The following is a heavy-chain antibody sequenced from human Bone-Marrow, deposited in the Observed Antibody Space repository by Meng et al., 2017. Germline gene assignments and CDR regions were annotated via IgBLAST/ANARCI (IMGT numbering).Heavy chain of an antibody. CDR3: ARDRGSGSYNALPGDY. D-gene: IGHD1-26*01. J-gene: IGHJ4*02. CDR1: RFTFSSYW. Sequence: GESLKISCAASRFTFSSYWMSWVRQAPGKGLEWVANIKQDGSEKHYVDSVKGRFTISRDNAKNSLYLQMNSLRVEDTAVYYCARDRGSGSYNALPGDYWGQGSTVTVSS. V-gene: IGHV3-7*01. CDR2: IKQDGSEK.